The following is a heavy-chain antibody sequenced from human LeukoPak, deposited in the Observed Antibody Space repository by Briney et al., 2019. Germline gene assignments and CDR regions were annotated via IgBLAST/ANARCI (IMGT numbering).Heavy chain of an antibody. V-gene: IGHV3-21*01. Sequence: GGSLRLSCAASGFTFSSYSMSWVRQAPGKGLEWVSSISSSSSYIYYADTVKGRFTISRDNAKNSLYLQMNSLRAEDTAVYYCARETRLGEGFDYWGQGTLVTVSS. D-gene: IGHD3-10*01. CDR3: ARETRLGEGFDY. J-gene: IGHJ4*02. CDR1: GFTFSSYS. CDR2: ISSSSSYI.